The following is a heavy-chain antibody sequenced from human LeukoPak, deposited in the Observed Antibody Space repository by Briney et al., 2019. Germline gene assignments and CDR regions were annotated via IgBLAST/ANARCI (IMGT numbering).Heavy chain of an antibody. D-gene: IGHD2-2*01. Sequence: SETLSLTCTVSGGSISSYYWSWIRQPPGKGLEWIGYIYYSGSTNYNPSLKSRVTISVDTSKNQFSLKLSSVTAADTAVYYCARGIKVVPAAAYFDYWGQETLVTVSS. J-gene: IGHJ4*02. CDR2: IYYSGST. CDR3: ARGIKVVPAAAYFDY. CDR1: GGSISSYY. V-gene: IGHV4-59*01.